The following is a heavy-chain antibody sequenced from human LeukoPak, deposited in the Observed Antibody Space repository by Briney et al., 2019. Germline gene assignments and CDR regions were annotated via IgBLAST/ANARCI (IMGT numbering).Heavy chain of an antibody. CDR2: IYHSGST. Sequence: PSQTLSLTCTVSGGSISSGSYYWSWIRQPPGKGLEWIGYIYHSGSTYYNPSLKSRVTISVDRSKNQFSLKLSSVTAADTAVYYCARAYSSNNYYMDVWGKGTTVTVSS. V-gene: IGHV4-30-2*01. CDR3: ARAYSSNNYYMDV. J-gene: IGHJ6*03. D-gene: IGHD2-2*01. CDR1: GGSISSGSYY.